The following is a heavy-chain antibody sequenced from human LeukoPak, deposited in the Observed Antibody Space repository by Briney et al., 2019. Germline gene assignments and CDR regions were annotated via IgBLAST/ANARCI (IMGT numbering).Heavy chain of an antibody. CDR1: GGSIISYY. D-gene: IGHD2-2*01. V-gene: IGHV4-59*01. Sequence: SETLSLTCAVSGGSIISYYWSWLRQPPGKGLEWIGYIYYSGTTNYNPSLKSRVTISVGRSKNQFSLKLSSVTAADTAVYYCARGPGAMYFDFWGQGTLVTVSS. CDR3: ARGPGAMYFDF. J-gene: IGHJ4*02. CDR2: IYYSGTT.